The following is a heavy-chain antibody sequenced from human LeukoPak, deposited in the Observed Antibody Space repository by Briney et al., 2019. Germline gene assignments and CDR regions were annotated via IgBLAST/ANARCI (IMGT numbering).Heavy chain of an antibody. J-gene: IGHJ4*01. Sequence: SVKVSFTAAAATFSSYAISWVRQGPGQGQEWMGMIIPIFGTASSAHTFQGRVTITTYEDTGTTSMELSSLRSEDAAVYYCCSVIIDGYFDYWGQGTLVTVSS. CDR3: CSVIIDGYFDY. CDR2: IIPIFGTA. CDR1: AATFSSYA. D-gene: IGHD3-3*01. V-gene: IGHV1-69*05.